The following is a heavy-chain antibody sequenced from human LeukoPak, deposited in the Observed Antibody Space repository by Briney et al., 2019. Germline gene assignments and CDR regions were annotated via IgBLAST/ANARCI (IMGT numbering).Heavy chain of an antibody. Sequence: GESLKISCKGSGYSFTNYWIGWVRQMPGKGLEWIGIIYPGDSDTSYSPSFQGQVTISADKSINTAYLQWSSLKASDTAMYYCARLLYYFDSSGYYYAPKAFDIWGQGTMVTVSS. J-gene: IGHJ3*02. CDR2: IYPGDSDT. V-gene: IGHV5-51*01. CDR3: ARLLYYFDSSGYYYAPKAFDI. CDR1: GYSFTNYW. D-gene: IGHD3-22*01.